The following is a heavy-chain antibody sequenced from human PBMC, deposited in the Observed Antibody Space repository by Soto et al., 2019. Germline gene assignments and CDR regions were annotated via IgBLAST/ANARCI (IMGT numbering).Heavy chain of an antibody. D-gene: IGHD4-17*01. CDR2: ISFDGSNE. Sequence: GGSLRLSCASSGFTFSDYAMHWVRHAPGKGLEWVAIISFDGSNEHYADSVQGRFTISRDNSENTLYLQMNSLRADDTAVYYCARPAATVIFYSGMDVWGQRTTVTVSS. CDR1: GFTFSDYA. CDR3: ARPAATVIFYSGMDV. J-gene: IGHJ6*02. V-gene: IGHV3-30-3*01.